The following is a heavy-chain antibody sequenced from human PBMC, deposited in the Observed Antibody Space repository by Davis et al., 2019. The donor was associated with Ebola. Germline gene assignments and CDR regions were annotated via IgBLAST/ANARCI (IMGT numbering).Heavy chain of an antibody. D-gene: IGHD2-15*01. J-gene: IGHJ6*02. CDR2: INPSGGST. CDR1: GYTFTNYY. CDR3: AREEIVVVVAANESYYYYGMDV. Sequence: ASVPVSFMASGYTFTNYYMHLVRQAPGQGLEWLGIINPSGGSTTYAQNFQGRVTMTRDTSTSTVYMELSSLRSEDTAVYYCAREEIVVVVAANESYYYYGMDVWGQGTTVTVSS. V-gene: IGHV1-46*01.